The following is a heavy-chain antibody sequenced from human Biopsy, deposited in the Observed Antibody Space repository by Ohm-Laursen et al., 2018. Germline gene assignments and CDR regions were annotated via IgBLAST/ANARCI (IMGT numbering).Heavy chain of an antibody. V-gene: IGHV4-4*07. D-gene: IGHD6-6*01. Sequence: TLSLTCTVSGGSIISYYWNWIRQPAGKGLEWIGRIYSSGGTKYNPSLKSRVTMSVDTSKKQLSLKVRSVTAADTAVYYCARGGYSSSIFDHWGQGTLVTVSS. CDR2: IYSSGGT. J-gene: IGHJ4*02. CDR3: ARGGYSSSIFDH. CDR1: GGSIISYY.